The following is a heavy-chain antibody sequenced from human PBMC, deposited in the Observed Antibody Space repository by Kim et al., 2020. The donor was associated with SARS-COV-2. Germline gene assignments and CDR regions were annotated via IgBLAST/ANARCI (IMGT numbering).Heavy chain of an antibody. J-gene: IGHJ6*03. V-gene: IGHV3-7*01. D-gene: IGHD2-2*01. CDR3: ARGVYQLLFQLDYYYYMDV. CDR2: IKQDGSEK. Sequence: GGSLRLSCAASGFTFSSYWMSWVRQAPGKGLEWVANIKQDGSEKYYVDSVKGRFTISRDNAKNSLYLQMNSLRAEDTAVYYCARGVYQLLFQLDYYYYMDVWGKGTTVTVSS. CDR1: GFTFSSYW.